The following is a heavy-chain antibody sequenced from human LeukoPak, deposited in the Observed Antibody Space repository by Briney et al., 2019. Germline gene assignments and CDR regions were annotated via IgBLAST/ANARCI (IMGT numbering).Heavy chain of an antibody. CDR3: TRGSGWYPDY. D-gene: IGHD6-19*01. V-gene: IGHV3-23*01. CDR1: GFTFSSYA. Sequence: GSLRLSCAASGFTFSSYAMSWVRQAPEKGLEWVSTISGSADSTYYADSVRGRFTISSDTSKNTLYLQMNSLRVEDTAVFYCTRGSGWYPDYWGQGTLVTVSS. CDR2: ISGSADST. J-gene: IGHJ4*02.